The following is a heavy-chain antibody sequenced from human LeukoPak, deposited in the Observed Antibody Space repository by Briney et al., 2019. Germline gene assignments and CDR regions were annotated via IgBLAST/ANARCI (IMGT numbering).Heavy chain of an antibody. Sequence: PSETLSLTCTVSGASISSSSSYWDWIRQPPGKGLEWIGALYYGRTTYYNPSLKSRVTISVDTSKNQFSLNLSSVTATDTAVYFCARHTDNSCSASGCFGFDPWGQGTLVTVSS. CDR2: LYYGRTT. J-gene: IGHJ5*01. CDR3: ARHTDNSCSASGCFGFDP. D-gene: IGHD2-15*01. V-gene: IGHV4-39*01. CDR1: GASISSSSSY.